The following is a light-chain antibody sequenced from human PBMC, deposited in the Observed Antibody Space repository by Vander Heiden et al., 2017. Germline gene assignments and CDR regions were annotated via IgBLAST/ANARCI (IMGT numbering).Light chain of an antibody. CDR3: SSYAGSNNFVV. J-gene: IGLJ2*01. Sequence: SALTQPPSASGSPGQSVTISCTGTSRDVGGYNYVSWYQQLPGKAPKLMIYEVSKRPSGVPDRFSGSKSGNTASLTVSGLQAEDEADYYCSSYAGSNNFVVFGGGTKLTVL. CDR1: SRDVGGYNY. CDR2: EVS. V-gene: IGLV2-8*01.